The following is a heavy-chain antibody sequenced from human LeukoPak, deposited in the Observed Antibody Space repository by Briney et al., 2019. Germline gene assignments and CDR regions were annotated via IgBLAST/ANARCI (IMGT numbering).Heavy chain of an antibody. Sequence: SETLSLTCTVSGGSISSYYWSWIRQPPGKGLEWIGYIYYSGSTNYNPSLKSRVTISVDTSKNQFSLKLSSVTAADTAVYYCARHDPGRPGFRENLPFGYWGQGTLVTVSS. CDR2: IYYSGST. V-gene: IGHV4-59*08. J-gene: IGHJ4*02. CDR1: GGSISSYY. D-gene: IGHD1-1*01. CDR3: ARHDPGRPGFRENLPFGY.